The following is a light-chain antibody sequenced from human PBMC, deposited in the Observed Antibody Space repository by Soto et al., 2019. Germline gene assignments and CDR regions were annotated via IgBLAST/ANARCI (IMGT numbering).Light chain of an antibody. CDR1: SGDVGSYNL. CDR2: EVS. Sequence: QSVLTQPASVSGSPGQSITISCTGTSGDVGSYNLVSWYQQHPGKAPKLMIYEVSQRPSGVSNRFSGSKSRNTASLTISGLQAEDEADYYCCSYAGTSNVVFGGGTKLTVL. CDR3: CSYAGTSNVV. V-gene: IGLV2-23*02. J-gene: IGLJ2*01.